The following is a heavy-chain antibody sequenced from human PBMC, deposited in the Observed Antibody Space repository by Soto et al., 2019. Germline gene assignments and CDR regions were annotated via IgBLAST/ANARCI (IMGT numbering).Heavy chain of an antibody. D-gene: IGHD3-16*01. V-gene: IGHV3-30-3*01. CDR3: ARAYEGDYFDY. CDR2: ISYDGSNK. Sequence: QVQLVESGGGVVQPGRSLRLSCAASGFTFSSYAMHWVGQAPGKGLEWVAVISYDGSNKYYADSVKGRFTISRDNSKNTLYLQMNNLRAEDTAVYYCARAYEGDYFDYWGQGTLVTVSS. CDR1: GFTFSSYA. J-gene: IGHJ4*02.